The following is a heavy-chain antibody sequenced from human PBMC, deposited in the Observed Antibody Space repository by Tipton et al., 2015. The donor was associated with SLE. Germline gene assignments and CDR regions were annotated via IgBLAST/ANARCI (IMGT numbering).Heavy chain of an antibody. J-gene: IGHJ4*02. CDR3: LAGAVAGLDS. V-gene: IGHV3-7*03. CDR2: IKQDGTEK. D-gene: IGHD6-19*01. Sequence: SLRLSCAASGFTFSSFWMSWVRQAPGKGLEWVANIKQDGTEKYYVDSVKGRFTISRDNAKDSLYLQMNSLRVEDTAVYYCLAGAVAGLDSWGQGTLVTVSS. CDR1: GFTFSSFW.